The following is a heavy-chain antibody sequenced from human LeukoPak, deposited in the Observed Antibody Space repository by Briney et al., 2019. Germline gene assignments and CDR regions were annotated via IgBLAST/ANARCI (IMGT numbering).Heavy chain of an antibody. V-gene: IGHV4-59*01. Sequence: PSETLSLTCTVSGGSISSYYWSWIRQPPGKGLEWIGYIYYSGSTNYNPSLKSRVTISVDTSKNQFSLKLSSVTAADTAVYYCARGLRFNNWDRFDYWGQGTLVTVSS. CDR2: IYYSGST. CDR3: ARGLRFNNWDRFDY. D-gene: IGHD3-3*01. CDR1: GGSISSYY. J-gene: IGHJ4*02.